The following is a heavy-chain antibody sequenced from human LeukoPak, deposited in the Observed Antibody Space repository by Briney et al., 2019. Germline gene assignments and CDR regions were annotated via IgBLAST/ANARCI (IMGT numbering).Heavy chain of an antibody. D-gene: IGHD2-2*03. CDR2: ISSSSSYI. Sequence: PGGSLRLSCAASGFTFSSYSMNWVRQAPGKGLEWVSSISSSSSYIYYADPVKGRFTISRDNAKNSLYLQMNSLRAEDTAVYYCAREDGYCSSTSCRGKNWFDPWGQGTLVTVSS. CDR1: GFTFSSYS. CDR3: AREDGYCSSTSCRGKNWFDP. J-gene: IGHJ5*02. V-gene: IGHV3-21*01.